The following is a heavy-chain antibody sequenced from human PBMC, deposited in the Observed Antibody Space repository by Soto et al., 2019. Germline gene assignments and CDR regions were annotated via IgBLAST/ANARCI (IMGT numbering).Heavy chain of an antibody. CDR2: LNPNGGST. CDR1: GYTFTNSY. J-gene: IGHJ4*02. CDR3: ARNLAAGDY. V-gene: IGHV1-46*01. D-gene: IGHD6-13*01. Sequence: ASVKVSCKASGYTFTNSYIHWVRQAPGQGLEWMALLNPNGGSTNYAQNFQGRVTVTRDTSTSTVYMELTSLTSEDTAVYYCARNLAAGDYWGQGTLVTGSS.